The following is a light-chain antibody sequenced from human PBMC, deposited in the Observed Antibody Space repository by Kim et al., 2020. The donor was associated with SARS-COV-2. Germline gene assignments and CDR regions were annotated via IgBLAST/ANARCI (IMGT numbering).Light chain of an antibody. CDR2: DAS. CDR1: QSVNTY. CDR3: QQRNNWLT. Sequence: ALSPGERAPLPCRASQSVNTYLAWYQQKPGQAPRLLIYDASNRATGIPARFSGSGSGTDFTLTISSLEPEDFAVYYCQQRNNWLTFGGGTKVDIK. V-gene: IGKV3-11*01. J-gene: IGKJ4*01.